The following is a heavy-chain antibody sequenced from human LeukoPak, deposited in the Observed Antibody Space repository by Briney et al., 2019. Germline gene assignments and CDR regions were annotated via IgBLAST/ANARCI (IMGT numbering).Heavy chain of an antibody. CDR3: AKGRYHLATVTLLDY. CDR2: ISYDGPNK. J-gene: IGHJ4*02. Sequence: GGSLRLSCAASGFTFSNYGVHWVRQAPGKGLEWVTVISYDGPNKYYADSVKGRFTISGDNSKNTLYLQMNSLRAEDTAVYYCAKGRYHLATVTLLDYWGQGTLVTVSS. V-gene: IGHV3-30*18. D-gene: IGHD4-17*01. CDR1: GFTFSNYG.